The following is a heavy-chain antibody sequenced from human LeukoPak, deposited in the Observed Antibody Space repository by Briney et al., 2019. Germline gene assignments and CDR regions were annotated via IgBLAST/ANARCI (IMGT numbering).Heavy chain of an antibody. V-gene: IGHV3-11*06. J-gene: IGHJ4*02. CDR2: ISSSSSYT. Sequence: GGSLRLSCAASGFTFSDYYMSWIRLAPGKGLEWVSYISSSSSYTNYADPVKGRLTISRDNAKNSLYLQMNSLRAEDTAVYYCASQAYSGYDYTLFYFDYWGQGTLVTVSS. D-gene: IGHD5-12*01. CDR1: GFTFSDYY. CDR3: ASQAYSGYDYTLFYFDY.